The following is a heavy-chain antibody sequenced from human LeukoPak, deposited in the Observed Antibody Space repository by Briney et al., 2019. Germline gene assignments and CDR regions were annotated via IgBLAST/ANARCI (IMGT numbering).Heavy chain of an antibody. CDR3: ARKVTTVTTYFDY. D-gene: IGHD4-17*01. V-gene: IGHV3-7*01. CDR1: GFTFSSYG. Sequence: GGTLRLSCAASGFTFSSYGMSWVRQAPGKGLEWVANIKKDGSEKYYVDSVKGRFTISRDNAKNSLYLQMNSLRAEDTAVYYCARKVTTVTTYFDYWGQGTLVTVSS. J-gene: IGHJ4*02. CDR2: IKKDGSEK.